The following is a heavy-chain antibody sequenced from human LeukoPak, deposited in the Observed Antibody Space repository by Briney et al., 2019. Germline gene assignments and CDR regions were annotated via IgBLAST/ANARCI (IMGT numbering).Heavy chain of an antibody. CDR1: GFTFGDCA. Sequence: GGSLRLSCTASGFTFGDCAMSWVRQAPGKGLEWVGFIRSKAYGGTTEYAASVKGRFTISRDDSKSIAYLQMNSLKTEDTAVYYCTRVGEYPIYYHYYMDVWGKGTTVTISS. V-gene: IGHV3-49*04. J-gene: IGHJ6*03. D-gene: IGHD3-16*01. CDR2: IRSKAYGGTT. CDR3: TRVGEYPIYYHYYMDV.